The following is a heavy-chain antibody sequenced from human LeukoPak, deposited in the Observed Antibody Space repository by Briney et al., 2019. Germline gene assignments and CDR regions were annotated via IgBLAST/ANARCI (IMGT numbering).Heavy chain of an antibody. CDR1: EFPFSSYG. D-gene: IGHD6-25*01. Sequence: GGSLRLSCAASEFPFSSYGIHWVRQAPGKGLEWVAVILYGGSNKDYADSVKGRFTVSGDTSKNTVYLQMNSLKPEDTAVYYCARDAVPSGVDYFYYMDVWGKGTTVIVSS. CDR3: ARDAVPSGVDYFYYMDV. V-gene: IGHV3-30*04. J-gene: IGHJ6*03. CDR2: ILYGGSNK.